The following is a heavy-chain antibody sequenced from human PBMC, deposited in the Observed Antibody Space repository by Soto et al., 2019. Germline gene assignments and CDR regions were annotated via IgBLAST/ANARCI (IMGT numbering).Heavy chain of an antibody. CDR3: AGVSASVPQVPLRD. D-gene: IGHD3-16*01. J-gene: IGHJ4*02. CDR1: GGTFSTYS. V-gene: IGHV1-69*06. Sequence: VQLVQSGAEVRQPGSSVRVSCKASGGTFSTYSVTWVRQAPGQGLEWMGGIIPIYDSTYYAQKFLGRVSLTADTSTNTAYMVVSRLTSEATAVYFCAGVSASVPQVPLRDWGQGNLVLVSS. CDR2: IIPIYDST.